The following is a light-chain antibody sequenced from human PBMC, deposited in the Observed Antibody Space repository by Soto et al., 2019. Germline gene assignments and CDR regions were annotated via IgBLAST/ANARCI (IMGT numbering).Light chain of an antibody. V-gene: IGKV1-5*03. J-gene: IGKJ1*01. CDR2: KAS. CDR1: QSFGSW. CDR3: QHYNSYSEA. Sequence: DIQMTQSPSTLSASVGDRVSITCRASQSFGSWLAWYQQKPGKAPKLLIYKASTLKSGVPSRFSGSGSGTEFTLTISSLQPDDFATYYCQHYNSYSEAFGQGTKVDI.